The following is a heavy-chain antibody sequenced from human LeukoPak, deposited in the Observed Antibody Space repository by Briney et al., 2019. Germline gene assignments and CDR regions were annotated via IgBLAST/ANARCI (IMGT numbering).Heavy chain of an antibody. CDR3: TTSPGDPFDY. V-gene: IGHV1-2*02. J-gene: IGHJ4*02. Sequence: AAVKVSCMASGYTFTGFHIHWVRQAPGQGLEYMGWINPNSGDTNYAQKFQGRVTMTRDTSISTAYMGLSSLRFDDTAVYYCTTSPGDPFDYWGQATVDPVSS. D-gene: IGHD3-16*01. CDR1: GYTFTGFH. CDR2: INPNSGDT.